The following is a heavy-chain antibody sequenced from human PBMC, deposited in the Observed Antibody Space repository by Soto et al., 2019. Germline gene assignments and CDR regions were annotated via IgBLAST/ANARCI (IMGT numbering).Heavy chain of an antibody. V-gene: IGHV4-34*01. D-gene: IGHD3-3*01. Sequence: PSETLSLTCAVYGGSFSGYYWSWIRQPPGKGLEWIGEINHSGSTNYNPSLKSRVTISVDTSKNQFSLKLSSVTAADTAVYYCARSPYYDFWSGPPGGWFDPWGQGTLVTVS. CDR3: ARSPYYDFWSGPPGGWFDP. J-gene: IGHJ5*02. CDR2: INHSGST. CDR1: GGSFSGYY.